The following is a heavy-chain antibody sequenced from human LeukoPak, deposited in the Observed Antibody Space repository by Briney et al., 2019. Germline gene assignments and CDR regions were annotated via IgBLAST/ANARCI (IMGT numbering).Heavy chain of an antibody. Sequence: SETLSLTCAVYGWSFSGYYWSWIRQPPGNGLEWIGEINHSGSTNYNPSLKSRVTIAVDTSKNQFSLKVSSVTAGDTAAYYCASGYDILTGYYTWGQGTLVTVSS. CDR1: GWSFSGYY. D-gene: IGHD3-9*01. J-gene: IGHJ4*02. CDR2: INHSGST. CDR3: ASGYDILTGYYT. V-gene: IGHV4-34*01.